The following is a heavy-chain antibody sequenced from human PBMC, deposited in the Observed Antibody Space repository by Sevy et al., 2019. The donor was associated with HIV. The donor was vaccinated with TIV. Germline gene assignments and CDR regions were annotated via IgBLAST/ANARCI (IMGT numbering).Heavy chain of an antibody. CDR2: INDSGRT. Sequence: SETLSLTCTVSGGSISRFYWSWIRQPPGKGLEWIGFINDSGRTKYNPSLKSRVTISVDTSKDQFSLKLSSVTAADTAVYYCARVTSGIADAFDIWGQGTMVTVSS. V-gene: IGHV4-59*01. D-gene: IGHD1-26*01. CDR1: GGSISRFY. J-gene: IGHJ3*02. CDR3: ARVTSGIADAFDI.